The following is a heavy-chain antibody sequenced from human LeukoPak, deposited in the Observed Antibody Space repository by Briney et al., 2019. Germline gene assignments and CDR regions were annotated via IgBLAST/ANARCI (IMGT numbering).Heavy chain of an antibody. J-gene: IGHJ4*02. V-gene: IGHV3-74*01. CDR3: ARGYAWGDY. CDR2: INSDGSAT. D-gene: IGHD3-16*01. CDR1: GFTFSSYW. Sequence: GGSLRLSCAASGFTFSSYWMQWVRQAPGKGLVWVSRINSDGSATNYADSVKGRFTISRDNAKNTLYLQMNSLRAEDTAVYYGARGYAWGDYWGQGTLVTVSS.